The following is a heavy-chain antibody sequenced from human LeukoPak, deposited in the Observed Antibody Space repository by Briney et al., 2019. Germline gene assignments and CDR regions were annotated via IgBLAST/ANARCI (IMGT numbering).Heavy chain of an antibody. CDR1: GFTFSTYW. CDR3: APFGVLTVFYGMDV. V-gene: IGHV3-74*01. CDR2: IKSDGSST. D-gene: IGHD3-9*01. Sequence: GGSLRLSCAASGFTFSTYWMHWVRQAPGRGLVWVSRIKSDGSSTSYADSVKGRFTISRDNAKNMLNLQMNSLRAEDTAVYYCAPFGVLTVFYGMDVWGQGTTVTVSS. J-gene: IGHJ6*02.